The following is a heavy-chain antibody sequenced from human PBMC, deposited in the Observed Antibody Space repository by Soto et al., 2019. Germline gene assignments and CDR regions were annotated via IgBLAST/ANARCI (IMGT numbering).Heavy chain of an antibody. V-gene: IGHV3-48*01. J-gene: IGHJ4*02. D-gene: IGHD3-3*01. Sequence: PGGSLKLSCSASGLTFSSYSMTWARQAPGKGLEWVSYISSSSSTIYYADSVKGRFTISRDNAKNSLYLQMNSLRAEDTAVYYCARVWSGYSKSPYFDYWGQGTLVTVSS. CDR3: ARVWSGYSKSPYFDY. CDR2: ISSSSSTI. CDR1: GLTFSSYS.